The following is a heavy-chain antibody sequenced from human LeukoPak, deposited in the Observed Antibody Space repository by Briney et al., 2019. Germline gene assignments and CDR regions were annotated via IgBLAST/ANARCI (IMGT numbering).Heavy chain of an antibody. CDR3: EGFEQQLGVGECYFDY. CDR1: GGSFSGYY. D-gene: IGHD6-13*01. CDR2: INHSGST. J-gene: IGHJ4*02. V-gene: IGHV4-34*01. Sequence: LETLSLTCAVYGGSFSGYYWSRIRQPPGKGLEWIGEINHSGSTNYNPSLKSRVTISVDTSKNQFSLKLSSVTAADTAVYAREGFEQQLGVGECYFDYWGQGTLVTVSS.